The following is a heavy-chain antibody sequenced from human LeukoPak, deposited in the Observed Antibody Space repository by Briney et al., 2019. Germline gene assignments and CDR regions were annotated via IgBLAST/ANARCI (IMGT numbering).Heavy chain of an antibody. CDR1: GFTVSSNY. CDR3: ARGHIAAAGINWFDP. CDR2: IYSGGST. Sequence: GGSLRLSCAASGFTVSSNYMSWVRQAPGKGLEWVSVIYSGGSTYYADSVKGRFTISRDNSKNTLYLQMNSLRAEDTAVYYCARGHIAAAGINWFDPWGQGTLVTVSS. D-gene: IGHD6-13*01. V-gene: IGHV3-53*01. J-gene: IGHJ5*02.